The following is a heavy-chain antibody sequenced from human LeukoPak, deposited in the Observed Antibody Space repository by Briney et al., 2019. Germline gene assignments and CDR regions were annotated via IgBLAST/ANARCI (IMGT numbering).Heavy chain of an antibody. J-gene: IGHJ3*02. D-gene: IGHD3-10*01. V-gene: IGHV3-21*01. CDR2: ISSSSSYI. CDR3: ARGLMVRGENDAFDI. CDR1: GFTFSSYS. Sequence: GGSLRLSCAASGFTFSSYSMNWVRQAPGKGLEWVSSISSSSSYIYYADSVKGRFTISRDNAKNSLYLQMNSLRAEDTAVYYCARGLMVRGENDAFDIWGQGTMVTVSS.